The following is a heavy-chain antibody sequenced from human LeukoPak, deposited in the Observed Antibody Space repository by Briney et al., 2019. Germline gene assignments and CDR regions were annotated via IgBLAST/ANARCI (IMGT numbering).Heavy chain of an antibody. CDR1: GFTFSSYT. V-gene: IGHV3-21*01. J-gene: IGHJ4*02. D-gene: IGHD1-26*01. CDR3: AKAVGASRPFDY. Sequence: GGSLRLSCAASGFTFSSYTMNWVHQAPGKALEWVSSITSSSGYIYYADSVKGRFTSSRDNAKNTLDLQMKSLRGEDTAVYYCAKAVGASRPFDYWGQGTLVTVSS. CDR2: ITSSSGYI.